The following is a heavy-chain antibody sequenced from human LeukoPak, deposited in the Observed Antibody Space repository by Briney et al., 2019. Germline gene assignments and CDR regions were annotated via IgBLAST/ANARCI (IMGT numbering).Heavy chain of an antibody. Sequence: VASVKVSCKVSGGTFSSYAISWVRQAPGQGLEWMGGIIPIFGTANYAQKFQGRVTITTDESTSTAYMELSSLRSEDTAVYYCASRTFYYDSSGYYYSWFDPWGQGTLVTVSS. CDR3: ASRTFYYDSSGYYYSWFDP. D-gene: IGHD3-22*01. J-gene: IGHJ5*02. CDR1: GGTFSSYA. CDR2: IIPIFGTA. V-gene: IGHV1-69*05.